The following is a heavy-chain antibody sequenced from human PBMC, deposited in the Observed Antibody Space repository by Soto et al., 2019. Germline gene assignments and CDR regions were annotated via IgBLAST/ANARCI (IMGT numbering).Heavy chain of an antibody. CDR1: GGSISGGGFS. V-gene: IGHV4-30-2*01. CDR3: ARLQFGKGYDY. J-gene: IGHJ4*02. CDR2: ILHTGGT. D-gene: IGHD1-1*01. Sequence: SETLSLTCAVSGGSISGGGFSWSWIRQPPGKGLEWIGYILHTGGTQYNPPLKSRVSMSVDKSRNQYALHLTSVTAADTAVYYCARLQFGKGYDYWGPGALVTVSS.